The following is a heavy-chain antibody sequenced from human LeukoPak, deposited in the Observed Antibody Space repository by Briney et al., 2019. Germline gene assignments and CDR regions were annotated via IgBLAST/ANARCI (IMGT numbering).Heavy chain of an antibody. V-gene: IGHV3-23*01. Sequence: GGSLRLSCAASGFTFSSYAMSWVRQAPGKGLEWVSAISGSGGSTYYADSVKGRFTISRDNSKNTLYLQMNSLRAEDTAVYYCARGKGRSYYYYMDVWGKGTTVTVSS. CDR3: ARGKGRSYYYYMDV. CDR1: GFTFSSYA. CDR2: ISGSGGST. J-gene: IGHJ6*03.